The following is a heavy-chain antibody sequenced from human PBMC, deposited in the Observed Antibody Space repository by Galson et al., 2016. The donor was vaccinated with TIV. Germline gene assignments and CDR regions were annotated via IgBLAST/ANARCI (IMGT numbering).Heavy chain of an antibody. D-gene: IGHD3-16*01. CDR1: GASVSSGNYY. Sequence: SETLSLTCAVSGASVSSGNYYWTWIRQPPGKGLECIGHIFSSGSTKYNPSLKCRVPISIDTSKNQFSLKLSSLTAADTAVYYCAKAPGLTSPSWGLYDYHYYLDVWGQGTTVTVSS. CDR2: IFSSGST. J-gene: IGHJ6*02. CDR3: AKAPGLTSPSWGLYDYHYYLDV. V-gene: IGHV4-61*01.